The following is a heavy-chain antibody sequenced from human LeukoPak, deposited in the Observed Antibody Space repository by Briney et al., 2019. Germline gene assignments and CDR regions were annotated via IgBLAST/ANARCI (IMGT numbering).Heavy chain of an antibody. CDR3: ARDPPTNYGDYDIEHGMDV. D-gene: IGHD4-17*01. CDR1: GFTFSSYA. CDR2: ISYDGSNK. Sequence: GGSLRLSCAASGFTFSSYAMHWVRQAPGKGLEWVAVISYDGSNKYYADSVKGRFTISRDNSKNTLYLQMNSLRAEDTAVYYCARDPPTNYGDYDIEHGMDVWGQGTTVTVSS. V-gene: IGHV3-30-3*01. J-gene: IGHJ6*02.